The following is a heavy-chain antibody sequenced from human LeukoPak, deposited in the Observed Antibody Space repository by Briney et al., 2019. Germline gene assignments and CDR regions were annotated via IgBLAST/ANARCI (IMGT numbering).Heavy chain of an antibody. CDR3: ARQEYCSGGSCYTWFDP. J-gene: IGHJ5*02. D-gene: IGHD2-15*01. CDR1: GYSINNYW. V-gene: IGHV5-51*01. CDR2: IYPADSDI. Sequence: GESLKISCKGSGYSINNYWIGWVRQMPGKGLEWMGIIYPADSDIRYSPSFQGQVTISADKSISTAYLQWSSPKASDTAIYYCARQEYCSGGSCYTWFDPWGQGTLVIVSS.